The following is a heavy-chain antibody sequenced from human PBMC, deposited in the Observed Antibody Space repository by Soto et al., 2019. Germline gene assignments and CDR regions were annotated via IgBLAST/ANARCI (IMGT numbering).Heavy chain of an antibody. V-gene: IGHV3-64D*06. CDR3: VKAPSSTVTKVDYFDY. Sequence: GSLRLSCSASGFTLSSYAMHWVRQAPGKGLEYVSAISSNGGSTYYADSVKGRFTISRDNSKNTLYLQMSSLRAEDTAVYYCVKAPSSTVTKVDYFDYWGQGTLVTVSS. CDR1: GFTLSSYA. J-gene: IGHJ4*02. D-gene: IGHD4-17*01. CDR2: ISSNGGST.